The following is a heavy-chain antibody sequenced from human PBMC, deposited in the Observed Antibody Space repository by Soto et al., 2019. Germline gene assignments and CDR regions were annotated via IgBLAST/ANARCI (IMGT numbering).Heavy chain of an antibody. J-gene: IGHJ5*02. D-gene: IGHD6-13*01. CDR1: GGSISSYY. V-gene: IGHV4-59*01. CDR3: AREGGSSSRHNRVEN. Sequence: SETLSLTCTVSGGSISSYYWSWIRQPPVKGLEWIGYIYYSGSTNYNPSLKSRVTISVDTSKNQFSLKLSSVTAADTAVYYCAREGGSSSRHNRVENCGKGTRGTVSS. CDR2: IYYSGST.